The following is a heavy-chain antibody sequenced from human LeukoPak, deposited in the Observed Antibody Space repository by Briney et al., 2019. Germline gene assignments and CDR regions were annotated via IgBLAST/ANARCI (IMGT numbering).Heavy chain of an antibody. CDR1: GFTFSSYS. Sequence: GGSLRLSCAASGFTFSSYSMNWVRQAPGQGLEWVSSISSSSSYIYYADSVKGRFTISRDNAKNSLYLQMNSLRAEDTAVYYCARAPVLLWFGEEDYGMDVWGQGTTVTVSS. CDR3: ARAPVLLWFGEEDYGMDV. D-gene: IGHD3-10*01. J-gene: IGHJ6*02. CDR2: ISSSSSYI. V-gene: IGHV3-21*01.